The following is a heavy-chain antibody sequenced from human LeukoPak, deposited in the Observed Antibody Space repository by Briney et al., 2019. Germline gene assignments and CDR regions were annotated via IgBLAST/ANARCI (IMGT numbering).Heavy chain of an antibody. V-gene: IGHV3-30-3*01. CDR1: GLTSSSDW. D-gene: IGHD1-1*01. CDR2: ISREGGIA. CDR3: ARTGDTERFDY. Sequence: GGSLRLSCAASGLTSSSDWMSWVRQAPGKGLEWVAVISREGGIAYHADSVKGRFTISRDNFKNTLYLQMNSLRAEDTAMYYCARTGDTERFDYWGQGTLVTVSS. J-gene: IGHJ4*02.